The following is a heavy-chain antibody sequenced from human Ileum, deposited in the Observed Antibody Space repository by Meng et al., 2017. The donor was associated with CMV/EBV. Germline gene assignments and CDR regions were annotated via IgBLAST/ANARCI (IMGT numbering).Heavy chain of an antibody. D-gene: IGHD1-14*01. Sequence: GESLKISCVVSGFSFSNYEFNWVRQAPGKGLEWVSYISRSAKTIYYADSVKGRFTIYSDNAKNVLYLQMNSLRGDDTAIYYSARDDRGTWIDSWGQGTLVTVSS. CDR2: ISRSAKTI. CDR3: ARDDRGTWIDS. CDR1: GFSFSNYE. J-gene: IGHJ4*02. V-gene: IGHV3-48*03.